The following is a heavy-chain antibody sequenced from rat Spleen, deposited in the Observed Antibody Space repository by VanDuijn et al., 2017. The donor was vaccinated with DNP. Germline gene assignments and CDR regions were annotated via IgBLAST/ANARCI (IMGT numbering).Heavy chain of an antibody. D-gene: IGHD1-10*01. Sequence: EVQLVESGGDLVQPGRSLKLSCVASGLTFNNYWMTWIRQVPGKGLEWVASITSSGGSAYHPDSVKGRFTISRDNAKNTLYLQMNSLRSEDTATYYCATNNYFDYWGQGTSVTVSS. CDR2: ITSSGGSA. CDR1: GLTFNNYW. V-gene: IGHV5-31*01. J-gene: IGHJ4*01. CDR3: ATNNYFDY.